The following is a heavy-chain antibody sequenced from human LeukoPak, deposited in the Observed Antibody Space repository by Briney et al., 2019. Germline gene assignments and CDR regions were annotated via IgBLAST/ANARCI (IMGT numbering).Heavy chain of an antibody. CDR1: GGSFSGYY. V-gene: IGHV4-34*01. Sequence: PSETLSLTCAVYGGSFSGYYWSWIRQPPGKGLEWIGEINHSGSTNYNPSLKSRVTISVDTSKNQFSLKLSSVTAADTAVYYCARGGQLPRTHTDYWGQGTLDTVSS. D-gene: IGHD1-26*01. CDR2: INHSGST. CDR3: ARGGQLPRTHTDY. J-gene: IGHJ4*02.